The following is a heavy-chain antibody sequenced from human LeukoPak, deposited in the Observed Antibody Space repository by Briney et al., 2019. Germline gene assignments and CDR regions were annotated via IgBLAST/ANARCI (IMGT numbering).Heavy chain of an antibody. J-gene: IGHJ4*02. CDR1: GGSIGGGAYH. V-gene: IGHV4-30-2*01. CDR3: ARGDLRSSGAGQYYFGN. D-gene: IGHD6-13*01. CDR2: LYRYGYT. Sequence: SQTLSLTCSVSGGSIGGGAYHWSWVRPTHGQGLEWIGFLYRYGYTSYNPSMDRLVTISVDTYMYQFSLNLSSVTAAAAAFYYCARGDLRSSGAGQYYFGNWGQGNLVTVSS.